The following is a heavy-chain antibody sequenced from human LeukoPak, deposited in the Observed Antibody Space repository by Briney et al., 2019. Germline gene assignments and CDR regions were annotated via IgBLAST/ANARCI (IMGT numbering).Heavy chain of an antibody. CDR1: GFTSSRYT. V-gene: IGHV3-30*01. Sequence: PGRSLRLSCAASGFTSSRYTLDWVRQAPGKGLEWVAEISYDGSKTYYADSVKGRFTISRDNSKNTLYLQMNSLRDEDTAVYYCARANIVVVPAAISLYTFDIWGQGTMVTVSS. CDR3: ARANIVVVPAAISLYTFDI. D-gene: IGHD2-2*01. CDR2: ISYDGSKT. J-gene: IGHJ3*02.